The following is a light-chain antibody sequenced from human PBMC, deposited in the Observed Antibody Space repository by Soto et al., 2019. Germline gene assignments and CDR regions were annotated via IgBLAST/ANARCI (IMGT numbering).Light chain of an antibody. Sequence: QSALTQPASVSGSPGQSSTISCTGTSSDVGGYNYVSWYQQHPGKAPKLMIHEVSYRPSGVSNRFSGSKSGNTASLTISGLQAEDEADYDCSSYPTSSTLVVVFGGGTKLTVL. V-gene: IGLV2-14*01. CDR1: SSDVGGYNY. CDR2: EVS. J-gene: IGLJ2*01. CDR3: SSYPTSSTLVVV.